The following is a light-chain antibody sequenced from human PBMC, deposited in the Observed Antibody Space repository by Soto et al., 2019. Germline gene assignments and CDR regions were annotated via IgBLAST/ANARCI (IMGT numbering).Light chain of an antibody. J-gene: IGLJ1*01. CDR2: DVS. V-gene: IGLV2-18*02. Sequence: QSVLTQPPSVSGSPGQSVAISCTGTSSDVGSSNCVSWYQQPPGTAPKLMIYDVSNRPSVVPDRFSGSKSGNTASLTISGLQAEDEADYYCSSYTTSSPYVFGTGTKLTVL. CDR3: SSYTTSSPYV. CDR1: SSDVGSSNC.